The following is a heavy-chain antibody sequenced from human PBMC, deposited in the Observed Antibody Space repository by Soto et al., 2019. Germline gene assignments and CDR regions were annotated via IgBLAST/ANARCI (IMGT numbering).Heavy chain of an antibody. V-gene: IGHV3-23*01. J-gene: IGHJ2*01. CDR1: GFTFSTKA. CDR2: INGGGSQT. Sequence: EVQLLESGGHRIQPGGSLRLSCEVSGFTFSTKAMIWVRQAPGRGLEWVSAINGGGSQTYYAGSLMGRFTVSRDNSKNTVFLQMNSLRDEDTAVYYCAKGGSHPWNFDFWGRGTLVTVSS. CDR3: AKGGSHPWNFDF.